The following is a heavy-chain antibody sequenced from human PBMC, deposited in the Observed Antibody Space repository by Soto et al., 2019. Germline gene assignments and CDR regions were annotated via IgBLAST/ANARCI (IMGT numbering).Heavy chain of an antibody. CDR1: GFTFSSYA. J-gene: IGHJ2*01. V-gene: IGHV3-30-3*01. D-gene: IGHD6-19*01. CDR2: ISYDGSNK. Sequence: QVQLVESGGGVVQPGRSLSLSCAASGFTFSSYAMHWVRQAPGKGLEWVAVISYDGSNKYYADSVNGRFTISRDNSKNTLYLQMNSLRAEYTAVYYCARGTRSSGWYDWYFYLCGLGTLVTVSS. CDR3: ARGTRSSGWYDWYFYL.